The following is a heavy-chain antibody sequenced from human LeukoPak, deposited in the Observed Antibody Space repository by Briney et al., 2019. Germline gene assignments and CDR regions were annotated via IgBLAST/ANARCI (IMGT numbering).Heavy chain of an antibody. J-gene: IGHJ4*02. Sequence: GASVKVSCKASGYTFTSYGISWVRQAPGQGLEWMGWTSAYNGNTNYAQKLQGRVTMTTDTFTSTAYMELRSLRSDDTAVYYCARDWPCSSTSCLGYCSGGSCSRFDYWGQGTLVTVSS. CDR3: ARDWPCSSTSCLGYCSGGSCSRFDY. CDR2: TSAYNGNT. D-gene: IGHD2-15*01. CDR1: GYTFTSYG. V-gene: IGHV1-18*01.